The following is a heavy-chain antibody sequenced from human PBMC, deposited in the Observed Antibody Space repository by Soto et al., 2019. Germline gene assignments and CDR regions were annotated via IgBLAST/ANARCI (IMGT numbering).Heavy chain of an antibody. V-gene: IGHV3-9*01. J-gene: IGHJ4*02. CDR2: ISWNSGSI. D-gene: IGHD4-17*01. Sequence: EVQLVESGGGLVQPGRSLRLSCAASGFTFDDYAMHWVRQAPGKGLEWVSGISWNSGSIGYADSVKGRFTISRDNAKNSLYLQMNSLRAEDTALYYCARDEGVTTEYYFDYWGQGTLVTVSS. CDR3: ARDEGVTTEYYFDY. CDR1: GFTFDDYA.